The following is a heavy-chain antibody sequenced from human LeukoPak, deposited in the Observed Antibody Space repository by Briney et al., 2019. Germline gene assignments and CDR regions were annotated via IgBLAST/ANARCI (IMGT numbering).Heavy chain of an antibody. D-gene: IGHD3-3*01. CDR2: ISGSGGST. V-gene: IGHV3-23*01. Sequence: PGGSLRLSCAASGFTFSSNTMCCGRQAPRERVEWGSAISGSGGSTYYADCVKGRLTISRDNSNNTLYLQMNSLRAEDTAVYYCAKDRTIFGAYFDYWGQGTLVTVSS. CDR1: GFTFSSNT. J-gene: IGHJ4*02. CDR3: AKDRTIFGAYFDY.